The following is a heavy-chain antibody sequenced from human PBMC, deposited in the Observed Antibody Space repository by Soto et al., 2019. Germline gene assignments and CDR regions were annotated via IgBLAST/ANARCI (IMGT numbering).Heavy chain of an antibody. CDR2: IYQSGVT. CDR3: AGMPYTSGLRFDP. CDR1: GDSYSISTYS. D-gene: IGHD6-19*01. V-gene: IGHV4-30-2*01. Sequence: PSETLSLTCNMSGDSYSISTYSWSWIRQPPGKALQWIGFIYQSGVTSYNPSLASRVSISLDRSNSQCSLKLKSVTAADTAVYFCAGMPYTSGLRFDPCGPGTLVTVSS. J-gene: IGHJ5*02.